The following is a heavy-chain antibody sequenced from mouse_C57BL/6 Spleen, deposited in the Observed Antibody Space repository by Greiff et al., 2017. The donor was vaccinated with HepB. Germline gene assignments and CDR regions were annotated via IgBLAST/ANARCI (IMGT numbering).Heavy chain of an antibody. J-gene: IGHJ2*01. D-gene: IGHD2-4*01. Sequence: EVKVVESGGGLVQPGGSLSLSCAASGFTFTDYYMSWVRQPPGKALEWLGFIRNKANGYTTEYSASVKGRFTISRDNSQSILYLQMNALRAEDSATYYCARYSDYDDFDYWGQGTTLTVSS. CDR3: ARYSDYDDFDY. V-gene: IGHV7-3*01. CDR2: IRNKANGYTT. CDR1: GFTFTDYY.